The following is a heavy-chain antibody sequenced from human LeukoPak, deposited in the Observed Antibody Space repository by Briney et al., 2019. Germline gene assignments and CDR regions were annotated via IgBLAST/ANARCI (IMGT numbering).Heavy chain of an antibody. Sequence: GGSLRLSCAASGFTFSSYWMSWVRQAPGKGLEWVANIKQDGSEKYYVDSVKGRFTISRDNAKNSLYLQMNSLRAEDTAVYYCARVYSSSWYYYYYYMDVWGKGTTVTVSS. CDR2: IKQDGSEK. V-gene: IGHV3-7*01. J-gene: IGHJ6*03. CDR1: GFTFSSYW. CDR3: ARVYSSSWYYYYYYMDV. D-gene: IGHD6-13*01.